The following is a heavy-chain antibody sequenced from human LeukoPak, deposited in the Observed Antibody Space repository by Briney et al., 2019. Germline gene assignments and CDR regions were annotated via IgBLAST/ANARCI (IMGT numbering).Heavy chain of an antibody. V-gene: IGHV1-18*01. D-gene: IGHD2-15*01. CDR1: GYTFTSYG. Sequence: ASVKVSCKASGYTFTSYGISWVRQAPGQGLEWMGWISAYNGNTNYAQKLQGRVTMTTDTSTSTAYMELRSLRSDDTAVYYCARDTLSGYCSGGSCWDFDYWGQGTLVTVSS. CDR2: ISAYNGNT. J-gene: IGHJ4*02. CDR3: ARDTLSGYCSGGSCWDFDY.